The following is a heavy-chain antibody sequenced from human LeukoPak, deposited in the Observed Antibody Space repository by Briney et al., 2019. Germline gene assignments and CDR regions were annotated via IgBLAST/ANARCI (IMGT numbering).Heavy chain of an antibody. CDR2: IYTSGGT. CDR1: GGSISSGSYY. Sequence: SETLSLTCTVSGGSISSGSYYWSWIRQPAGKGLEWIGRIYTSGGTNYNPSLKSRVTISVDTSKNQFSLKLSSVTAADTAVYYCARAGDGTPLYYYGMDVWGQGTTVTVSS. V-gene: IGHV4-61*02. CDR3: ARAGDGTPLYYYGMDV. J-gene: IGHJ6*02. D-gene: IGHD1-1*01.